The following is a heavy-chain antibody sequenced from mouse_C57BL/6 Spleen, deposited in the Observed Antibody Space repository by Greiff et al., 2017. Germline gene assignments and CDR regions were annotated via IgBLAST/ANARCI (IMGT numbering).Heavy chain of an antibody. V-gene: IGHV2-5*01. CDR2: IWRGGST. CDR3: AKNRALLLWYFDV. J-gene: IGHJ1*03. CDR1: GFSLTSYG. Sequence: QVQLKESGPGLVQPSQSLSITCTVSGFSLTSYGVHWVRQSPGKGLEWLGVIWRGGSTDYNAAFMSRLSITKDNSKSQVFFKMNSLQADDTAIYYCAKNRALLLWYFDVWGTGTTVTVSS. D-gene: IGHD1-2*01.